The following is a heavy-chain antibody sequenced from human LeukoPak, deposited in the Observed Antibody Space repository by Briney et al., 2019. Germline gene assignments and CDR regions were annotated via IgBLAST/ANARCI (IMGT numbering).Heavy chain of an antibody. CDR2: INNDGSSS. Sequence: GGSLRLSCAASGFTFGNYWMHWVRQAPGKGLVWLSRINNDGSSSSYTDFVKGRFTISRDNAKNSLYLQMDSLRAEDAAVYYCARTSGESTAALRAPFDYWGQGTLATVSS. CDR1: GFTFGNYW. J-gene: IGHJ4*02. D-gene: IGHD6-6*01. V-gene: IGHV3-74*01. CDR3: ARTSGESTAALRAPFDY.